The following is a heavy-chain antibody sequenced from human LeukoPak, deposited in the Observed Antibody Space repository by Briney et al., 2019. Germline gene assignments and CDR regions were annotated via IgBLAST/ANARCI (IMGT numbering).Heavy chain of an antibody. J-gene: IGHJ4*02. CDR2: ISGSGGST. CDR3: AKSINEIWSD. CDR1: GFTFSDYY. D-gene: IGHD1-1*01. V-gene: IGHV3-23*01. Sequence: GGSLRLSCAVSGFTFSDYYMSWVRQAPGKGLEWVSAISGSGGSTYYADSVKGRFTISRDNSKNTLYLQMNSLRAEDTAVYYCAKSINEIWSDWGQGTLVTVSS.